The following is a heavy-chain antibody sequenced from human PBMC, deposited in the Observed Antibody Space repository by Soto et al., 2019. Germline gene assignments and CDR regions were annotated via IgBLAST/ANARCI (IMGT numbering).Heavy chain of an antibody. CDR1: GYTFTSYG. CDR3: ARTTSGYDFWSTPYY. J-gene: IGHJ4*02. CDR2: ISAYNGNT. Sequence: GASVKVSCKASGYTFTSYGISWVRQAPGQGLEWMGWISAYNGNTNYAQKLQGRVTMTTDTSTSTAYMELRSLRSDDTAVYYCARTTSGYDFWSTPYYWGQGTLVTVSS. V-gene: IGHV1-18*01. D-gene: IGHD3-3*01.